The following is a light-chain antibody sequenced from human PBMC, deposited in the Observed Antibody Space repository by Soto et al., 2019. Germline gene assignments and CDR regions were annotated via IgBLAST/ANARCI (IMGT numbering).Light chain of an antibody. Sequence: DIVMTQSPATLSVSPGERATLSCTASQSVSSDLAWYQQKPGQAPRLLIYGASTRATGIPTRFSGSGSGTEFTLTISSLQSEDFAVYYCQQYNDWPPYTFGQGTRLEIK. CDR2: GAS. V-gene: IGKV3-15*01. CDR1: QSVSSD. CDR3: QQYNDWPPYT. J-gene: IGKJ2*01.